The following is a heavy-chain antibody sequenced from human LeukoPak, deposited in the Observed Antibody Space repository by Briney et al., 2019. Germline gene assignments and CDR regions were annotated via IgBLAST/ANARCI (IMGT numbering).Heavy chain of an antibody. CDR1: GGSISSSNW. J-gene: IGHJ5*02. CDR2: IYHSGST. V-gene: IGHV4-4*02. Sequence: PSETLSLTCAVSGGSISSSNWWSWVRQPPGKGLEWIGEIYHSGSTNYNPSLKSRVTMSVDTSKKQFSLKLSPVTAADTAVYYCAREGAYDRSGSLAWGQGTLVTVSS. D-gene: IGHD3-22*01. CDR3: AREGAYDRSGSLA.